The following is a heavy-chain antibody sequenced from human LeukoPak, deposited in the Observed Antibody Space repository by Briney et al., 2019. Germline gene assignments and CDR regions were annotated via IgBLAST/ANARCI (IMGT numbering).Heavy chain of an antibody. Sequence: GASVKVSCKASGYTFTSYGISWVRQAPGQGLEWMGWISAYNGNTNYAQKLQGRVTMTTDTSTSTAYMELRSLRSDDTAVYYCARDGFSGWYSGGAFDIWGQGTVVTVSS. V-gene: IGHV1-18*01. CDR1: GYTFTSYG. CDR3: ARDGFSGWYSGGAFDI. D-gene: IGHD6-19*01. CDR2: ISAYNGNT. J-gene: IGHJ3*02.